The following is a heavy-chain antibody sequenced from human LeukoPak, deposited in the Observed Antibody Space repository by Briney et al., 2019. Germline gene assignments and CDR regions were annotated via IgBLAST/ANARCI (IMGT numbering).Heavy chain of an antibody. D-gene: IGHD6-19*01. J-gene: IGHJ4*02. CDR3: AGDPSSGWFDY. CDR1: GGSISSYY. Sequence: SETLSLTCTVSGGSISSYYWSWIRQPPGKGLEWIGYIYYSGSTNYNPSLKSRVTISVDTSKNQFSLKLSSVTAADTAVYYCAGDPSSGWFDYWGQGTLVTVSS. CDR2: IYYSGST. V-gene: IGHV4-59*01.